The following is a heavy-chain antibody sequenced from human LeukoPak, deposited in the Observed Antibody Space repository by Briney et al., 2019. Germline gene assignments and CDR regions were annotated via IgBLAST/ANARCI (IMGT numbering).Heavy chain of an antibody. CDR2: KWFDGRNK. Sequence: PGGSLRLSCAASGFTFSSYGMHWVRQAPGKGLEWVAVKWFDGRNKHNADSVKGRFTISRDNSKNTLYLQMNSRRAEDTAVYYCAKDEQDNSGSYLLSMYYFDYWGQGTLVIVS. D-gene: IGHD3-10*01. CDR1: GFTFSSYG. V-gene: IGHV3-33*06. CDR3: AKDEQDNSGSYLLSMYYFDY. J-gene: IGHJ4*02.